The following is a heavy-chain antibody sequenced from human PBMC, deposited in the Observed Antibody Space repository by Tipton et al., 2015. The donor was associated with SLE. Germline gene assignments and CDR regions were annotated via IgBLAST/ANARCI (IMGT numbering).Heavy chain of an antibody. CDR3: AREGDYSTPRGAFDI. D-gene: IGHD4-11*01. Sequence: QLVQSGGGLIQPGGSLRLSCAASGFTVSSNYMSWVRQAPGKGLEWVSVIYSGGSTYYADSVKGRFTISRDNSKNTLYLQINSLRAEDTAVYYCAREGDYSTPRGAFDIWGQGTMVTVSS. CDR2: IYSGGST. V-gene: IGHV3-53*01. CDR1: GFTVSSNY. J-gene: IGHJ3*02.